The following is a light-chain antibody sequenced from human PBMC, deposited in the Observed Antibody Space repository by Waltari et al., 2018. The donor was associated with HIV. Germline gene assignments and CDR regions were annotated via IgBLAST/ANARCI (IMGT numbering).Light chain of an antibody. CDR1: SSDVGRYAY. Sequence: SALTQPPPASGSLGQSVTISCTGRSSDVGRYAYVSWYQQHPGKAPKLLIFEVNKRPSGVPDRFSGSKSGNTASLTVSGLQAEDEAEYSCSSYAGINPVIFGGGTTLTVL. CDR2: EVN. J-gene: IGLJ2*01. V-gene: IGLV2-8*01. CDR3: SSYAGINPVI.